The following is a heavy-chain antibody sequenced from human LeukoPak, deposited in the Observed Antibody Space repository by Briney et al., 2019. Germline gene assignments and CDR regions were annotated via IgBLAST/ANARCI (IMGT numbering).Heavy chain of an antibody. Sequence: PSETLSLTCTVSGGSISSSSYYWGWIRQPPGKGLGWIGSIYYSGSTYYNPSLKSRVTISVDTSKNQFSLKLSSLTAADPAVYYCARHENGDTNGDWSDPGGEGTLATVSS. D-gene: IGHD4-17*01. CDR3: ARHENGDTNGDWSDP. CDR2: IYYSGST. CDR1: GGSISSSSYY. V-gene: IGHV4-39*01. J-gene: IGHJ5*02.